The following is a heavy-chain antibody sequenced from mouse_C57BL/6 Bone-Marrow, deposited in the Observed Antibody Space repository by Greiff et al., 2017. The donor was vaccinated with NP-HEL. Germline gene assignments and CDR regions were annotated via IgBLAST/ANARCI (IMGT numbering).Heavy chain of an antibody. J-gene: IGHJ3*01. CDR2: ISSGGSYT. CDR1: GFTFSSYG. CDR3: ARGDDGTKATGAY. Sequence: EVNLVESGGDLVKPGGSLKLSCAASGFTFSSYGMSWVRQTPDKRLEWVATISSGGSYTYYPDSVKGRFTISRDNAKNTLYLQMSSLKSEDTAMYYCARGDDGTKATGAYWGQGTLVTVSA. V-gene: IGHV5-6*01. D-gene: IGHD2-3*01.